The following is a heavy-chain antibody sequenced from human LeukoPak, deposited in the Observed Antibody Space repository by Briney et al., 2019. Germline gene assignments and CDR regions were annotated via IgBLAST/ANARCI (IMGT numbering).Heavy chain of an antibody. V-gene: IGHV2-5*02. CDR1: GFSLSTSGVG. J-gene: IGHJ4*02. D-gene: IGHD3-10*01. CDR2: IYWDDDK. Sequence: ESGPTLVNPTQTLTLTFTFSGFSLSTSGVGVGWIRQPPGKALEWLAVIYWDDDKRHSPSLKSRLTITKDTSKNQVVLTMPNMDPVDTATYYCAHKEYYALGSLGDSFDYWGQGTLVTVSS. CDR3: AHKEYYALGSLGDSFDY.